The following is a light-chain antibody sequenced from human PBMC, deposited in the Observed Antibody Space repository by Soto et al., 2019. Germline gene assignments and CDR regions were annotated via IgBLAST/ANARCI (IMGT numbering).Light chain of an antibody. CDR3: QQRSNWIFT. J-gene: IGKJ3*01. Sequence: EIVLTQSPATLSLSPGERATLSCRASQSVSTFLAWYQQKPGQAPRLLIYDASNRATGIPARFSGSGSGTAFTLTISSLEREDFAVYYCQQRSNWIFTFGPGTKVDMK. CDR1: QSVSTF. V-gene: IGKV3-11*01. CDR2: DAS.